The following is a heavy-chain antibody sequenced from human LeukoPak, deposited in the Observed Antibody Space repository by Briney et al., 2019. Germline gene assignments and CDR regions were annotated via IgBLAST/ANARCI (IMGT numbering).Heavy chain of an antibody. D-gene: IGHD5-18*01. J-gene: IGHJ4*02. V-gene: IGHV3-21*06. Sequence: PGGSLRLSCAASGFTFSDFAMNWVRQAPGKGLDWVSSISSSSSYIYYADSVKGRFTISRDNAKSSLYLQMNSLRDEDAGVYYCARDVDTATAVTQLDYWGQGTLVTVSS. CDR2: ISSSSSYI. CDR1: GFTFSDFA. CDR3: ARDVDTATAVTQLDY.